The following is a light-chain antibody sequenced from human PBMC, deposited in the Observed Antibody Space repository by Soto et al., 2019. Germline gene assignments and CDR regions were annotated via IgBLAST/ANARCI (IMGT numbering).Light chain of an antibody. CDR1: QGISRY. CDR2: AAS. CDR3: QQLNSDPIT. Sequence: DIQLTQSPSFLSASVGDRVTITCRASQGISRYLAWYQQKPGKAPKLLIYAASTLQSGVPSSFSGSGSGTEFTLTISSLQPEDFATCYCQQLNSDPITFGQGTRLEIK. V-gene: IGKV1-9*01. J-gene: IGKJ5*01.